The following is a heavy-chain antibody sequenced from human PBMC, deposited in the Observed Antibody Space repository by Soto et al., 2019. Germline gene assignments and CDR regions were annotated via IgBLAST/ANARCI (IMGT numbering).Heavy chain of an antibody. Sequence: EAQLVESGGGLVQPGGSLRLSCAASGFTFSSYWMHWVRQAPGKGLVWVSRIKTDGSITSYADSVQGRFTISRDNAKTTLYLQMNRLRAEDTAVYYCARVGSGWYHSDYWGQGTLVTVSS. CDR3: ARVGSGWYHSDY. CDR1: GFTFSSYW. CDR2: IKTDGSIT. J-gene: IGHJ4*02. D-gene: IGHD6-19*01. V-gene: IGHV3-74*01.